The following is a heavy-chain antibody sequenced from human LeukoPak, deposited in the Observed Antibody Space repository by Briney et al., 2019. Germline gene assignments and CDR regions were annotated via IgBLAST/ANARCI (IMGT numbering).Heavy chain of an antibody. CDR3: ARQVEMATTYYYYYYMDV. Sequence: GESLKISCRGSGYSFTSYWIGWVRQMPGKGLEWMGIIYPGDSDTRYSPSFQGQVTISADKSISTAYLQWSSLKASDTAMYYCARQVEMATTYYYYYYMDVWGKETTVTVSS. J-gene: IGHJ6*03. D-gene: IGHD5-24*01. CDR1: GYSFTSYW. CDR2: IYPGDSDT. V-gene: IGHV5-51*01.